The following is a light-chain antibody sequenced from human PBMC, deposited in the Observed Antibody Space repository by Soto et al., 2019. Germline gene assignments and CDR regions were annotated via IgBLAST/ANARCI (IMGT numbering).Light chain of an antibody. CDR3: QVWDSSTARV. CDR1: NIGSKN. Sequence: SSELTQPLSVSVALGQTARITCGGNNIGSKNVHWYQQKPGQAPVLVIYRDSNRRSGIPERFSGSNSGNTATLTISRAQAGDEADYYCQVWDSSTARVFGGGTKVTVL. CDR2: RDS. V-gene: IGLV3-9*01. J-gene: IGLJ3*02.